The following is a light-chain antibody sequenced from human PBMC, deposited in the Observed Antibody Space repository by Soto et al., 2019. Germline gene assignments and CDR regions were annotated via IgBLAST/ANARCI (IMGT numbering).Light chain of an antibody. V-gene: IGLV1-44*01. CDR2: ANN. CDR1: SSNIGSNA. CDR3: AAWDDSPIDFWV. J-gene: IGLJ3*02. Sequence: QSVLTQPPSASGTPGQTVTISCSGSSSNIGSNAVNWYQKLPGTAPKLLIYANNQRPSGVPDRFSGSKSGTSASLAISGLQSDDEADYYCAAWDDSPIDFWVFGGGTKVTVL.